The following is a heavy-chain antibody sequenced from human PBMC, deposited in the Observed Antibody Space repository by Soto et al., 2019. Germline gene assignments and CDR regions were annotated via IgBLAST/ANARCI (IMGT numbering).Heavy chain of an antibody. CDR2: INAGNGDT. CDR3: AREGLVRGVLRGIRFDP. J-gene: IGHJ5*02. D-gene: IGHD3-10*01. V-gene: IGHV1-3*01. CDR1: GYIFTDYT. Sequence: HVQLVQSGAEVKKSGASVKVSCEASGYIFTDYTIHWVRQAPGQRLELMGWINAGNGDTKYSHQFQGRVTFSRDTSASAVYMELSSLRSEDTAVYYCAREGLVRGVLRGIRFDPWGQGTLVTVSS.